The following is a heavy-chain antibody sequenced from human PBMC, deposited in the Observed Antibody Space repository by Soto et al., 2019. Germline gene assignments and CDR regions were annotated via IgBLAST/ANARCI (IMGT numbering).Heavy chain of an antibody. Sequence: QVQLVQSGAEVKKPGASVKVSCKASGYTFTSYYMHWVRQAPGQGLEWMGIINPSGGSTSYAQKFQGRGTMTRDTSTSTVYMELSSLRSEDTAVYYCAREDIVVVPAAMGVGYYYYGMDVWGQGTTVTVSS. CDR3: AREDIVVVPAAMGVGYYYYGMDV. CDR1: GYTFTSYY. V-gene: IGHV1-46*01. CDR2: INPSGGST. D-gene: IGHD2-2*01. J-gene: IGHJ6*02.